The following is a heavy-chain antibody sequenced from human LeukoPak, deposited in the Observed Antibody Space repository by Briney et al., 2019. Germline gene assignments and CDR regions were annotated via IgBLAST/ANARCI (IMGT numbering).Heavy chain of an antibody. V-gene: IGHV3-23*01. CDR2: ISGSGGST. Sequence: GGSLRLSCAASGFTFSSYAMSWVRQAPGKGLEWVSAISGSGGSTYYADSVKGRFTISRDNSKNTLYLQMNSLRAEDTAVYYCARGFDSSGYYLITWGQGTLVTVSS. CDR1: GFTFSSYA. CDR3: ARGFDSSGYYLIT. J-gene: IGHJ5*02. D-gene: IGHD3-22*01.